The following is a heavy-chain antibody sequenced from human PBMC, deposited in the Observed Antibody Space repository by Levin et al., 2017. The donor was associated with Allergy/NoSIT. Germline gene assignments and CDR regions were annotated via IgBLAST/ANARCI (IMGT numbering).Heavy chain of an antibody. CDR3: AKVPDDYVWGSYVNYYYGMDV. J-gene: IGHJ6*02. CDR2: ISYDGSNK. D-gene: IGHD3-16*01. CDR1: GFTFSSYG. Sequence: GESLKISCAASGFTFSSYGMHWVRQAPGKGLEWVAVISYDGSNKYYADSVKGRFTISRDNSKNTLYLQMNSLRAEDTAVYYCAKVPDDYVWGSYVNYYYGMDVWGQGTTVTVSS. V-gene: IGHV3-30*18.